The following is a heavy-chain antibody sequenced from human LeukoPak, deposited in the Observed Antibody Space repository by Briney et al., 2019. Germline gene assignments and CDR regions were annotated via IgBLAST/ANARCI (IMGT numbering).Heavy chain of an antibody. V-gene: IGHV3-23*01. J-gene: IGHJ4*02. CDR1: GFTFSSYA. D-gene: IGHD3-10*01. CDR3: AKGEYYYGSGSPYYFDY. CDR2: SSGSGGST. Sequence: GGSLRLSCAASGFTFSSYAMSWVRQAPGKGLEWVSASSGSGGSTYYADSVKGRFTISRDNFKNTLYLQMNSLRAEDTAVYYCAKGEYYYGSGSPYYFDYWGQGTLVTVSS.